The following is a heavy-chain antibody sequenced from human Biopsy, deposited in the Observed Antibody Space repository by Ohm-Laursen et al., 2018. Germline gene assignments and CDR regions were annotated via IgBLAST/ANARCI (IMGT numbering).Heavy chain of an antibody. CDR2: IYYRGNT. CDR3: ARHGSQGYCTGGSCVDY. CDR1: GGSISSNYYY. V-gene: IGHV4-39*01. Sequence: SETLSLTWTVSGGSISSNYYYWGWIRQPPGKGLEWIGSIYYRGNTNYNPSLKSRVTIPVDTSKNQFSLKLSSATAADTAVFYCARHGSQGYCTGGSCVDYWGQGALVTVSS. J-gene: IGHJ4*02. D-gene: IGHD2-15*01.